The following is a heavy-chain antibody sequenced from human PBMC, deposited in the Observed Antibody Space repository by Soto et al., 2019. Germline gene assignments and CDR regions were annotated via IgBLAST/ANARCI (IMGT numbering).Heavy chain of an antibody. CDR3: AREVAYCSSTSCYLHYMDV. V-gene: IGHV4-59*01. J-gene: IGHJ6*03. CDR1: GGSISSYY. D-gene: IGHD2-2*01. Sequence: SETLSLTCTVSGGSISSYYWSWIRQPPGKGLEWIGYIYYSGSTNYNPSLKSRVTISVDTSKNQFSPKLSSVTAADTAVYYCAREVAYCSSTSCYLHYMDVWGKGTTVTVSS. CDR2: IYYSGST.